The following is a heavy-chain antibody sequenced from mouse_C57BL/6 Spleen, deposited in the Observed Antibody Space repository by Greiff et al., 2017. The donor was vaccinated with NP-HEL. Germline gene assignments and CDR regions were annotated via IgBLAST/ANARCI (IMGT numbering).Heavy chain of an antibody. CDR3: ARLVGYYFDY. J-gene: IGHJ2*01. Sequence: EVHLVESGGDLVKPGGSLKLSCAASGFTFSSYGMSWVRQTPDKRLEWVATISSGGSYTYYPDSVKGRFTISRDNAKNTLYLQMSSLKSEDTAMYYCARLVGYYFDYWGQGTTLTVSS. CDR1: GFTFSSYG. CDR2: ISSGGSYT. V-gene: IGHV5-6*01. D-gene: IGHD1-1*02.